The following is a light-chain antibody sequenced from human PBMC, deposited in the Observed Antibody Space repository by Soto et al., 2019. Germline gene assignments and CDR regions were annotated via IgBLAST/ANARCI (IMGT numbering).Light chain of an antibody. V-gene: IGLV2-14*03. CDR1: SSDVGGYNY. J-gene: IGLJ1*01. CDR3: CSYTSSSTPWV. Sequence: QSGLTQPAAVSGSPGQSITISCTGTSSDVGGYNYVSWYQQHPGKAPKLMIYDVSDRPSGISNRFSASKSGNTASLTISGLQAEDEADYYCCSYTSSSTPWVFGTGTKVTVL. CDR2: DVS.